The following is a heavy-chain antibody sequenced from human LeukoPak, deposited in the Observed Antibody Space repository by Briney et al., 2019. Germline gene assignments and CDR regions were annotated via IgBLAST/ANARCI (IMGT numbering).Heavy chain of an antibody. J-gene: IGHJ5*02. CDR2: ISSSSTTI. V-gene: IGHV3-48*01. D-gene: IGHD3-9*01. CDR3: TRVFENA. Sequence: GGSLRLSCAASGFTFSSYSMMWVRQAPGKGLEWVSYISSSSTTIYYADSVKGRFTISRDNAQNSLYLLMNSLRAEDTAVYYCTRVFENAWGQGTLVTVSS. CDR1: GFTFSSYS.